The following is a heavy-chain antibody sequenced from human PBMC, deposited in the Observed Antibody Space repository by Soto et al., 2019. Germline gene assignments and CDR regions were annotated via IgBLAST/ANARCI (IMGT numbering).Heavy chain of an antibody. V-gene: IGHV3-21*01. D-gene: IGHD1-20*01. CDR3: ARDRNWNQDFDY. J-gene: IGHJ4*02. CDR1: GFTFSSYS. CDR2: ISSSSSYI. Sequence: EVQLVESGGGLVKPGGSLRLSCAASGFTFSSYSMNWVRQAPGKGLEWVSSISSSSSYIYYADSVKGRFTISRDNAKNSLYLQMNSLRAEDTAVYYCARDRNWNQDFDYWGQGTLVTVSS.